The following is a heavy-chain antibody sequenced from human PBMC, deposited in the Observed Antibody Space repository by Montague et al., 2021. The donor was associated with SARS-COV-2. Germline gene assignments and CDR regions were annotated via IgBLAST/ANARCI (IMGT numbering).Heavy chain of an antibody. Sequence: SETLSLTCTVSGGSISSSSYYWGWIRQPPGKGLEWFGSIFYSGSTDYNPSPKSRVTLSVDTSKNQFSLKLSSVTAADTAVYYCASMVRAQVYYFDYWGQGTLVTVSS. CDR3: ASMVRAQVYYFDY. CDR2: IFYSGST. J-gene: IGHJ4*02. D-gene: IGHD3-10*01. V-gene: IGHV4-39*01. CDR1: GGSISSSSYY.